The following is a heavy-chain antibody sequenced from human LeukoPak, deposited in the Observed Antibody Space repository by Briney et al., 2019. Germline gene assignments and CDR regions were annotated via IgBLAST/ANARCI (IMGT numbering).Heavy chain of an antibody. V-gene: IGHV4-4*08. D-gene: IGHD3-10*01. CDR3: ATSGSVTYLRWFAP. CDR2: VHSGGTR. CDR1: GGSISPYY. Sequence: SETLSLTCTVSGGSISPYYWMWIRQPPGKRLEWIGYVHSGGTRVYNPSLESRVSMSVDTSRNQFSLNLTSVTAADTAVYYRATSGSVTYLRWFAPWGGGTLLTVSS. J-gene: IGHJ5*02.